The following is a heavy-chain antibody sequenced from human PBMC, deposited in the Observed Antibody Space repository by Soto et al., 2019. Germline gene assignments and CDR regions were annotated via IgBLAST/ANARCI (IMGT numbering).Heavy chain of an antibody. D-gene: IGHD3-10*01. CDR2: VHHSWGS. Sequence: QVQLQESGPGLVKPSETLSLSCTVSGGSISSYYWSWIRQPPGKGMEWIGYVHHSWGSTYNPSLQTRVALSLDTPKSQFSLKLTSVTATVTAVYYCARQGFGALPGLVDVGGQGTTVTVSS. CDR3: ARQGFGALPGLVDV. J-gene: IGHJ6*02. V-gene: IGHV4-59*08. CDR1: GGSISSYY.